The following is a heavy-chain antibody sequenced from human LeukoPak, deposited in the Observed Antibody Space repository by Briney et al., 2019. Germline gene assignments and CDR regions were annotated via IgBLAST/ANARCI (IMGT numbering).Heavy chain of an antibody. CDR3: ARHEQRWLQPDY. CDR2: IYHSGST. J-gene: IGHJ4*02. Sequence: SETLSLTCAVYGGSFSGYYWSWIRQPPGKGLEWIGSIYHSGSTYYNPSLKSRVTISVDTSKNQFSLKLSSVTAADTAVYYCARHEQRWLQPDYWGQGTLVTVSS. D-gene: IGHD5-24*01. V-gene: IGHV4-34*01. CDR1: GGSFSGYY.